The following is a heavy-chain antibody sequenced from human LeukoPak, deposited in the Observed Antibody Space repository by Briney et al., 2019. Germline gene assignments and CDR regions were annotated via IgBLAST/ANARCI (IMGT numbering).Heavy chain of an antibody. CDR1: GYTFTGYY. J-gene: IGHJ3*02. D-gene: IGHD2-21*01. V-gene: IGHV1-2*02. Sequence: PLASVKVSCKASGYTFTGYYMHWARQAPGQGLKWMGWINPNSGGTNYAQKFQGRVTMTRDTSISTAYMELSRLRSDDTAVYYCARAVAADAFDIWGQGTMVTVSS. CDR2: INPNSGGT. CDR3: ARAVAADAFDI.